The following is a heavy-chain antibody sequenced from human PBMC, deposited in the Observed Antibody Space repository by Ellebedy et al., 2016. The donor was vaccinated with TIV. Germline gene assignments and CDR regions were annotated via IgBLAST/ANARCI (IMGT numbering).Heavy chain of an antibody. Sequence: SETLSLXXTVSGGSVSSGSYYWSWIRQPPGKGLEWIGYIYYSGSTNYNPSLKSRVTISVDTSKNQFSLKLSSVTAADTAVYYCARPPYPTYSSGDYWGQGTLVTVSS. V-gene: IGHV4-61*01. CDR1: GGSVSSGSYY. J-gene: IGHJ4*02. CDR2: IYYSGST. CDR3: ARPPYPTYSSGDY. D-gene: IGHD6-19*01.